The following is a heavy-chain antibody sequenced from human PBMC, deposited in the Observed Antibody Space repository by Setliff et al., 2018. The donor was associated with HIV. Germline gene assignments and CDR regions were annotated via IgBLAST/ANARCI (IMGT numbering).Heavy chain of an antibody. J-gene: IGHJ3*02. CDR1: GYTFTDYY. D-gene: IGHD3-22*01. Sequence: RASVKVSCKASGYTFTDYYLHWVRQAPGQGLEWMGGRSPIFSTTNYAQKFQGRVTITTDESTSRAYMELSSLRSEDTAVYYCAITSRGYSLQRGGAFDIWGQGTLVTVSS. CDR2: RSPIFSTT. V-gene: IGHV1-69*05. CDR3: AITSRGYSLQRGGAFDI.